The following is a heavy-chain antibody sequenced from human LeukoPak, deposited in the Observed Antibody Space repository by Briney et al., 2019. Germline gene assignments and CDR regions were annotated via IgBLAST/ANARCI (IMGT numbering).Heavy chain of an antibody. CDR1: RFTFSSYG. V-gene: IGHV3-33*01. Sequence: PGGSLRLSCAASRFTFSSYGMHWVRQAPGKGLEWVAAIWYDGSNKYYADSVKGRFTTSRDHSKNTLYLQMNSLRAEDTAVYYCARDDYGDYGDYWGQGTLVTVSS. CDR2: IWYDGSNK. D-gene: IGHD4-17*01. J-gene: IGHJ4*02. CDR3: ARDDYGDYGDY.